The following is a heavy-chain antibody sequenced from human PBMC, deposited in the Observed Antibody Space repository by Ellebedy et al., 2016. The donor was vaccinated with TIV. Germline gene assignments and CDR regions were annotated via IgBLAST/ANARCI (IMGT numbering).Heavy chain of an antibody. Sequence: PGGSLRLSCAASGFTFSNALMNWVRQAPGKGLEWVGRIKSKSHGGTIDYAAPVKGRFTISRDESKNTLYLQMNSLKTEDTAVYYCATDLGLDYWGQGTLVAVSS. V-gene: IGHV3-15*01. CDR3: ATDLGLDY. D-gene: IGHD1-26*01. CDR2: IKSKSHGGTI. CDR1: GFTFSNAL. J-gene: IGHJ4*02.